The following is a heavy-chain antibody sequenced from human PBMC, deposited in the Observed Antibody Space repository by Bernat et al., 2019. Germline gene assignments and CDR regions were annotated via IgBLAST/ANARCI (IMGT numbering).Heavy chain of an antibody. Sequence: EVQVVESGGGLVKPGGSLRLSCAASGFNINSYWTTWVRQAPGKGLEWVANIKPDGSEMFYVDSVKGRCTISRDNSKNSLYLQMNSRRAEDTAVYYCARGRRVYGMDVWGQGTTVTVS. CDR2: IKPDGSEM. J-gene: IGHJ6*02. CDR1: GFNINSYW. V-gene: IGHV3-7*03. CDR3: ARGRRVYGMDV.